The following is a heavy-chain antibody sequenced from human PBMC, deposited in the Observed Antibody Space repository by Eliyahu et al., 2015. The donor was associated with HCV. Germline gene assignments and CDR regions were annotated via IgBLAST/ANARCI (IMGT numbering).Heavy chain of an antibody. CDR3: TREAYDY. J-gene: IGHJ4*02. V-gene: IGHV3-30*02. CDR2: IRYDGSNK. Sequence: QVQLVESGGGVVQPGGSLRLSCAASGFTFSTYGMHWVRQAPGKGLEWVAFIRYDGSNKHYVESVKGRLTISRDNSKKTLYLQMNSLRAEDTAVYYCTREAYDYWGQGILVTVSS. CDR1: GFTFSTYG. D-gene: IGHD1-26*01.